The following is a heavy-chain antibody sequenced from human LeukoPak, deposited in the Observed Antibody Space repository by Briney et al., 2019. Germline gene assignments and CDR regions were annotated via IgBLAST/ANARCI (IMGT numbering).Heavy chain of an antibody. V-gene: IGHV4-59*01. CDR1: GGSISSYY. CDR2: IYYSGST. J-gene: IGHJ4*02. Sequence: PSETLSLTCTVSGGSISSYYWSWIRQPPGKGLEWIGYIYYSGSTNYNPSLKSRVTISVDTSKNQFSLKLSSVTAADTAVYYCAGSQGGYSSGWFDYWGQGTLVTVSS. D-gene: IGHD6-19*01. CDR3: AGSQGGYSSGWFDY.